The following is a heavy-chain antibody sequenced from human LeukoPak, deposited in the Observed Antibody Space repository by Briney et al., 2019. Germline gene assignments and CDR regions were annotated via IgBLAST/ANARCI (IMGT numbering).Heavy chain of an antibody. CDR3: AHLYFHNAGGYSRAFDY. J-gene: IGHJ4*02. CDR1: GFSLTNSGVG. Sequence: ESGPTLVKPTQTLTLTCTFSGFSLTNSGVGVGWIRQPPGKALEGLALIYWDDEKRYSPSLRTRITITKDTSKSQVVLTMTNMDPVDTATYYCAHLYFHNAGGYSRAFDYWGQGTLVTVSS. V-gene: IGHV2-5*02. CDR2: IYWDDEK. D-gene: IGHD2-15*01.